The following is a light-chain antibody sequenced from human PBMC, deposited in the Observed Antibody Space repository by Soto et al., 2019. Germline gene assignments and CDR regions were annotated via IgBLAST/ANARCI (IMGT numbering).Light chain of an antibody. V-gene: IGKV3-20*01. CDR2: GAS. CDR1: QSVSSSY. CDR3: QQYGSSPPYT. J-gene: IGKJ2*01. Sequence: EIVLTQSPGTLSLSPGERATLSCRANQSVSSSYLAWYQQKPGQAPRLLIYGASSRATGIPDRFSGSGSGTDFILTISRLEPEDFAVYYCQQYGSSPPYTFGQGTKLEIK.